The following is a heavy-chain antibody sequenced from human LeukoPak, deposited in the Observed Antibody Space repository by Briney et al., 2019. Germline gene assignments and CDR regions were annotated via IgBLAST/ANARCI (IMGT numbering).Heavy chain of an antibody. CDR1: GFTFSNFG. V-gene: IGHV3-33*01. J-gene: IGHJ4*02. Sequence: GRPLRLSCAASGFTFSNFGMHWVRQAPGKGLEWVAFIYYHGGETYQADSVKDRFTISRDNSINTLYLQMTSLRAEDTAVYYRAREVRYDSGRYYLAYWGQGTLVTVSS. CDR2: IYYHGGET. CDR3: AREVRYDSGRYYLAY. D-gene: IGHD3-22*01.